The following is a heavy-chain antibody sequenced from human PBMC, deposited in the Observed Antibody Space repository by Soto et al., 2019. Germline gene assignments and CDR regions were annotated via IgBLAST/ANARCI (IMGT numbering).Heavy chain of an antibody. CDR1: GGSISPHY. Sequence: SETLSLTCTVFGGSISPHYWSWIRQPPGKGLEWIGYIYYSGTTTYNPSLKSRVTISVDTSRTQFSLKLRSVTAADTAVYYCARDRYYGGADYWGQGTLVTVSS. D-gene: IGHD3-10*01. J-gene: IGHJ4*02. CDR2: IYYSGTT. V-gene: IGHV4-59*11. CDR3: ARDRYYGGADY.